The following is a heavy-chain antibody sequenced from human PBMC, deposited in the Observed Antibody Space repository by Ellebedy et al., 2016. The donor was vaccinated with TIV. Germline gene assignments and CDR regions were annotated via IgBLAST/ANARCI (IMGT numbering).Heavy chain of an antibody. D-gene: IGHD3-10*01. CDR1: GYTFTRYG. Sequence: ASVKVSCXVSGYTFTRYGMSWVRQAPGQGLEWMGWIAVYNGHTKYAQKFQDRVVMTTETATSTVYMELRSLRSDDSAVYYCARRRLGGGHWNFDFWGRGTLVTVSS. J-gene: IGHJ2*01. CDR3: ARRRLGGGHWNFDF. V-gene: IGHV1-18*01. CDR2: IAVYNGHT.